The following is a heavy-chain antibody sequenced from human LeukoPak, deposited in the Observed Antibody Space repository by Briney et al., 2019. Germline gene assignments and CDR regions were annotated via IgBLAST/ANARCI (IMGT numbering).Heavy chain of an antibody. CDR3: ARDEGMIVVVSDY. CDR1: GYTFTSYG. J-gene: IGHJ4*02. CDR2: VSAYNGNT. V-gene: IGHV1-18*01. D-gene: IGHD3-22*01. Sequence: GASVKVSCKASGYTFTSYGISWVRQAPGQGLEWMGWVSAYNGNTNYAQKLQGRVTMTTDTSTSTAYVELRSLRSDDTAVYYCARDEGMIVVVSDYWGQGTLVTVSS.